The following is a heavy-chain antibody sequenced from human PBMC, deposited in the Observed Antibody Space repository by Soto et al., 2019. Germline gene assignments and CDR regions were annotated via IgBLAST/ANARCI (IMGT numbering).Heavy chain of an antibody. V-gene: IGHV3-13*01. CDR2: IGTAGDT. CDR1: GFTFSSYD. D-gene: IGHD5-18*01. J-gene: IGHJ6*02. CDR3: ARTTTAMGSYGMDV. Sequence: RGGSLRLSCAASGFTFSSYDMHWVRQATGKGLEWVSAIGTAGDTYYPGSVKGRFTISRENAKNSLYLQMNSLRAGDTAVYYCARTTTAMGSYGMDVWGQGTTVTVSS.